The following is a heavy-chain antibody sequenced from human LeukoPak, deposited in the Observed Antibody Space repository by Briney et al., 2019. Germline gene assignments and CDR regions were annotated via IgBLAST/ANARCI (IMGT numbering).Heavy chain of an antibody. CDR2: ISSSSSYI. D-gene: IGHD3-10*01. V-gene: IGHV3-21*01. CDR1: GFTFSSYS. J-gene: IGHJ4*02. CDR3: ASKAPEFFFDY. Sequence: PGGSLRLSCAASGFTFSSYSMNWVRQAPGKGLEWVSSISSSSSYIYYADSVKGRFTISRDNSKNMLYLQMNSLRAEDTAVYYCASKAPEFFFDYWGQGTLVTVSS.